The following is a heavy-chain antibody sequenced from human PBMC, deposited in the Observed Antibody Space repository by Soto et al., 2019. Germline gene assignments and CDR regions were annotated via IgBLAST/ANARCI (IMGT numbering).Heavy chain of an antibody. D-gene: IGHD3-9*01. CDR3: ARTVLGPDLLADSFVDYYYYMDV. J-gene: IGHJ6*03. CDR2: VYYTGST. V-gene: IGHV4-59*08. CDR1: GGSISTYY. Sequence: SETLSLTCTVSGGSISTYYWSWIRQPPGKGLEWVGYVYYTGSTSYNPSLKRRVTFSADTSRGQFSLRLNSVTAADTAVYYCARTVLGPDLLADSFVDYYYYMDVWGQGTTVTVSS.